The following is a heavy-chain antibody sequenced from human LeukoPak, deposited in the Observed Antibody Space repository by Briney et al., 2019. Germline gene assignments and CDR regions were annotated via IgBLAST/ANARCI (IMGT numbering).Heavy chain of an antibody. V-gene: IGHV3-30*04. CDR2: ISYDGSNK. J-gene: IGHJ6*03. CDR3: ARAYYDSSGYYLLLHYYYYYMDV. D-gene: IGHD3-22*01. Sequence: GGSLRLSCAASGFTFSSYAMHWVRQAPGKGLEWVAVISYDGSNKYYADSVKGRFTISRDNSKNTLYLQMNSLRAEDTAVYYCARAYYDSSGYYLLLHYYYYYMDVWGKGTTVTVSS. CDR1: GFTFSSYA.